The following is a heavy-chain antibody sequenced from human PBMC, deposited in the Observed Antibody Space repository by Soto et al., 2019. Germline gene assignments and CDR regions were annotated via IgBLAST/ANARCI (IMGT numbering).Heavy chain of an antibody. Sequence: VQLQESGPGLVRPSETLSLTCTVSGGSISSGNFYWSWIRQPPGKGLEWIGYIYFSGSTSYSPSLKSRLTISLNTSNNQFSLKLTSVTAADTAVYYCAHDSNGGYTYFDLWGQGALVTVSS. CDR2: IYFSGST. V-gene: IGHV4-30-4*01. CDR3: AHDSNGGYTYFDL. J-gene: IGHJ4*02. D-gene: IGHD6-13*01. CDR1: GGSISSGNFY.